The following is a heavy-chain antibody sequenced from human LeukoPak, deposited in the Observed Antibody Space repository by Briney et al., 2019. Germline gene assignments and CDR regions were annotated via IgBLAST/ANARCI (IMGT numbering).Heavy chain of an antibody. Sequence: PGGSLRLYCAASGFTFSRYAMSWVRQAPGKGLEWVSAISGSGGSTYYADSVKGRFTISRDNSKNTLYLQMNSLRAEETAVYYCAKIPAAAGTRDYWGQGTLVTVSS. CDR1: GFTFSRYA. CDR2: ISGSGGST. J-gene: IGHJ4*02. V-gene: IGHV3-23*01. CDR3: AKIPAAAGTRDY. D-gene: IGHD6-13*01.